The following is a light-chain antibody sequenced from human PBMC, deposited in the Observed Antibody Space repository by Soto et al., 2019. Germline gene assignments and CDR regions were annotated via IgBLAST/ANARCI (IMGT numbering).Light chain of an antibody. Sequence: QSVLPQPASVSGSPGQSSTISCTGTSSDVGSYNLVSWYQQHPGKAPKLMIYEGSKRPSGVSNRFSGSKSGNTASLTISGLQAEDEADYYCSSYAGSSTFVFGTGTKVTVL. J-gene: IGLJ1*01. CDR3: SSYAGSSTFV. V-gene: IGLV2-23*01. CDR2: EGS. CDR1: SSDVGSYNL.